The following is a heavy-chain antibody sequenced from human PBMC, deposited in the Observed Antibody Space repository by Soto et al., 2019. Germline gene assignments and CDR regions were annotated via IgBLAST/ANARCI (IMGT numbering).Heavy chain of an antibody. Sequence: EVQLVESGGGLVQPGGSLRLSCAASGFTFSSYWMSWVRQAPGKGLEWVANIKQDGSEKYYVDSVKGRFTISRDNAKNSLYLQMXSXXXXXXAXXXXXXXXXXXXYDTEQVFDYWGQGTLVTVSS. CDR2: IKQDGSEK. V-gene: IGHV3-7*01. CDR1: GFTFSSYW. D-gene: IGHD3-9*01. J-gene: IGHJ4*02. CDR3: XXXXXXXXYDTEQVFDY.